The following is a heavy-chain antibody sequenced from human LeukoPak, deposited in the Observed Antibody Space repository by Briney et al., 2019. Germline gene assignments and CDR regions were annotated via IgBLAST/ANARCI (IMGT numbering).Heavy chain of an antibody. CDR2: IYYSGST. Sequence: KASETLSLTCTVSGGSISSYYWSWIRQPPGKGLEWIGYIYYSGSTNYNPSLKSRVTISVDTSKNQFSLRLSSVTAADTAVYYCAKDWTGTRPFDLWGRGTLVTVSS. D-gene: IGHD3/OR15-3a*01. J-gene: IGHJ2*01. V-gene: IGHV4-59*01. CDR1: GGSISSYY. CDR3: AKDWTGTRPFDL.